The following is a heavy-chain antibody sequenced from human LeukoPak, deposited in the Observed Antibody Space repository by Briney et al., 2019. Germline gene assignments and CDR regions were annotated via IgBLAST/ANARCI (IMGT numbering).Heavy chain of an antibody. V-gene: IGHV1-24*01. CDR1: GYTLTELS. J-gene: IGHJ3*02. Sequence: ASVKVSCKVSGYTLTELSMHWVRQAPGKGLEWMGGFDPEDGETIYAQKFQGRVTMTEDTSIDTAYMELSSLRSEDTAVYYCATDVLGVRVVMGCAFDIWGQGTMVTVSS. D-gene: IGHD3-3*01. CDR2: FDPEDGET. CDR3: ATDVLGVRVVMGCAFDI.